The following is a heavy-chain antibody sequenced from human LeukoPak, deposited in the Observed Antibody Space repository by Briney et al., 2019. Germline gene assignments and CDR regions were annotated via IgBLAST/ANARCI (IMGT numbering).Heavy chain of an antibody. J-gene: IGHJ4*02. D-gene: IGHD2-15*01. CDR1: GFTFSTYS. CDR3: AKYHCSGGSCYSHFDY. CDR2: ISGTSSLI. V-gene: IGHV3-48*02. Sequence: HSGGSLRLSCAASGFTFSTYSMNWVRQAPGEGLEWVSYISGTSSLIYYADSVKGRFTISRDNAKNSLYLQMNSLRDEDTAVYYCAKYHCSGGSCYSHFDYWGQGTLVTVSS.